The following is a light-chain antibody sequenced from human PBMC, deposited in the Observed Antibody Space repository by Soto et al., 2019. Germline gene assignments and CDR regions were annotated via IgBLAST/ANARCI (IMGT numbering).Light chain of an antibody. CDR2: AAS. Sequence: AIRMTQSPSSFSASTGDRVTITCRASQGISSYLAWYQQKPGKAPKLLIYAASTLQSGVPSRFSGSGSGTDFTLTISCLQSEDFATYYCTQYYSYNLTFGGGTKVEIK. CDR1: QGISSY. J-gene: IGKJ4*01. V-gene: IGKV1-8*01. CDR3: TQYYSYNLT.